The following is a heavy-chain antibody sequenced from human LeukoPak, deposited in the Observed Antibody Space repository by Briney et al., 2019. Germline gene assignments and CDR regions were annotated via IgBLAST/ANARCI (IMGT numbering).Heavy chain of an antibody. CDR3: AREKTGPMVRGVTLGY. J-gene: IGHJ4*02. Sequence: ASVKVSCKASGYTFTSYGISWVRQAPGQGLEWMGWISAYNGNTNYAQKLQGRVTMTTDTSTSTAYMELRSLRSDDTAVYYCAREKTGPMVRGVTLGYWGQGTLVTVSS. CDR2: ISAYNGNT. D-gene: IGHD3-10*01. CDR1: GYTFTSYG. V-gene: IGHV1-18*04.